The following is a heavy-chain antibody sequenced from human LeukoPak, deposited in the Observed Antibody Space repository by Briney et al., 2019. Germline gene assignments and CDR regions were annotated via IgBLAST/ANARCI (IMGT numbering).Heavy chain of an antibody. J-gene: IGHJ4*02. V-gene: IGHV3-23*01. CDR2: ISGSGGST. CDR1: GFTFSSYA. D-gene: IGHD6-19*01. CDR3: AKDHQLLGQWLANFDS. Sequence: PGGSLRLSCAASGFTFSSYAMSWVRQAPGKGLEWVSAISGSGGSTYYADSVKGRFTISRDNSKNTLYLQMNSLRAEDTAVYYFAKDHQLLGQWLANFDSWGQGPLVTVSS.